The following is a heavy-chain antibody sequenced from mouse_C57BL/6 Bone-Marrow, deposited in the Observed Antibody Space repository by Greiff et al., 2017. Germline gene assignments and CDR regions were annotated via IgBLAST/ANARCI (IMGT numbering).Heavy chain of an antibody. Sequence: VQLKQSGAELARPGASVKLSCKASGYTFTSYGISWVKQRPGQGLEWIGVINPGSGGTNYNEKFKGKATLTADKSSSTAYMQLSSLTSEDSAVYFCARSYYYAAWFAYWGQGTLVTVSA. V-gene: IGHV1-81*01. CDR2: INPGSGGT. CDR3: ARSYYYAAWFAY. CDR1: GYTFTSYG. D-gene: IGHD1-1*01. J-gene: IGHJ3*01.